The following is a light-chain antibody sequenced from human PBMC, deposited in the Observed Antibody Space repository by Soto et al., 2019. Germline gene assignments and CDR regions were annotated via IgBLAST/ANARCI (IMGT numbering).Light chain of an antibody. CDR3: QQYGRSPFT. CDR2: GAS. V-gene: IGKV3-20*01. Sequence: EIVMTQSPATLSVSPGERATLSCWASRNVLSNYLAWYQQKPGQAPRLLIYGASSRATGVPDRFSASGSGTDFTLTISRLEPEDFAVYYCQQYGRSPFTFGPGTKVDIK. CDR1: RNVLSNY. J-gene: IGKJ3*01.